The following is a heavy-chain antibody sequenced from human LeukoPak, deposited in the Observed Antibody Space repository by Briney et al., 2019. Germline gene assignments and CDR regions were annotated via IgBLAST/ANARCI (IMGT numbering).Heavy chain of an antibody. V-gene: IGHV4-4*08. J-gene: IGHJ2*01. CDR2: VYVNGIT. CDR3: ARRAYFDSSGYHPTSGYFDL. Sequence: PSDTQSLTCTVSGRPLFNYYWLWIRQSPGKGLEWITYVYVNGITNFCPSLRSRGTFSIATSKNQFSLRLASVTAADTAVYYCARRAYFDSSGYHPTSGYFDLWGRGTLVSVSS. D-gene: IGHD3-22*01. CDR1: GRPLFNYY.